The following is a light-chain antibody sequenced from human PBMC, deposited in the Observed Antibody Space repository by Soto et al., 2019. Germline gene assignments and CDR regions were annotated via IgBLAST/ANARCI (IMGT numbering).Light chain of an antibody. CDR1: SSDVGGYNY. CDR3: SSYTSSSALGV. Sequence: QSALTQPASVSGSPGQSITISCTGTSSDVGGYNYVSWYQQHPGKAPKLMIYDVSNRPSGVSNRFSGTKSGNTASLTISGLQAQDESDYDCSSYTSSSALGVFGGGTKRTV. CDR2: DVS. J-gene: IGLJ3*02. V-gene: IGLV2-14*01.